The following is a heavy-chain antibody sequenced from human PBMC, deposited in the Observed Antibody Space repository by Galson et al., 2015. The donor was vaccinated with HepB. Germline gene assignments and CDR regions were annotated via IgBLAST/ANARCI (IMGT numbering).Heavy chain of an antibody. Sequence: SLRLSCAASGFTVSSNYMSWVRQAPGKGLEWVSVIYSGGSTYYADSVKGRFTISRDNSKNTLYLQMNSLRAEDTAVYYCARGDNWNDGAAYWGQGTLVTVSS. CDR3: ARGDNWNDGAAY. CDR2: IYSGGST. CDR1: GFTVSSNY. D-gene: IGHD1-1*01. V-gene: IGHV3-53*01. J-gene: IGHJ4*02.